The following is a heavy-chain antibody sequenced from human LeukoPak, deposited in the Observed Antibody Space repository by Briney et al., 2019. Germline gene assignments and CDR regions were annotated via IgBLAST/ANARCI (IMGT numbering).Heavy chain of an antibody. D-gene: IGHD3-10*01. CDR1: GFSFDDYD. Sequence: GGSLRLSCAGAGFSFDDYDMHWVRQAPGKGLVYVLGISWNSAYIVYADSVKGRFTISRDNAKNSLYLQMNSLRPEDTALYYCAKDILRSGAAFDYWGQGTLATVSS. CDR2: ISWNSAYI. J-gene: IGHJ4*02. V-gene: IGHV3-9*01. CDR3: AKDILRSGAAFDY.